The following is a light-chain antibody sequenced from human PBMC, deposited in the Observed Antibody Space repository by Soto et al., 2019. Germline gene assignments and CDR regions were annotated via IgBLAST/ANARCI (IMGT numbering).Light chain of an antibody. CDR1: QNINDW. V-gene: IGKV1-5*01. Sequence: DIQMTQSPSTMSVSVGDGVTITCRASQNINDWLAWYQQKPGKAPKLLIYDASSLQSGVPSRFSGSGSGTEFTLTISSLQPEDFATYYCQQYNAFSSSVTFSPGTKVEIK. CDR2: DAS. CDR3: QQYNAFSSSVT. J-gene: IGKJ3*01.